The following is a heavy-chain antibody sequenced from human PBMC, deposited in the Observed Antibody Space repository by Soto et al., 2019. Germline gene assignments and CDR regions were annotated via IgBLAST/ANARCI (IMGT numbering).Heavy chain of an antibody. Sequence: EVQLLESGGGLVQPGGSLRLSCVASGITFSSYAMSWVRQAPGKGLEWVSAISGSGGSTYNADYVKGRFTISRDNSKNTLYLQMNSLRAEDTAVYYCAKGSSGAGNDYWGQGTLVTVSS. CDR2: ISGSGGST. V-gene: IGHV3-23*01. J-gene: IGHJ4*02. CDR3: AKGSSGAGNDY. D-gene: IGHD1-1*01. CDR1: GITFSSYA.